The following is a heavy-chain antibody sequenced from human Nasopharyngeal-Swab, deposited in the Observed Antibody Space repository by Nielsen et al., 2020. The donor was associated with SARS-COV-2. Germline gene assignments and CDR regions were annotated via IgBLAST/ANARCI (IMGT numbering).Heavy chain of an antibody. V-gene: IGHV2-5*02. D-gene: IGHD6-13*01. J-gene: IGHJ5*02. CDR2: IYWDDDK. CDR1: GLSLSTSGVG. CDR3: ARSSSSTWYLGWFDP. Sequence: PTLVKPTQTLTLTCTFSGLSLSTSGVGVGWICQPPGKALEWLALIYWDDDKRYSPSLKSRLTITKDTSKNQVVLTMTNMDPVDTATYYCARSSSSTWYLGWFDPWGQGTLVTVSS.